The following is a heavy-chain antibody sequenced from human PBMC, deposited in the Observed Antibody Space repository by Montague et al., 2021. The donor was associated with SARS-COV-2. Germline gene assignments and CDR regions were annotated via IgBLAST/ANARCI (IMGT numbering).Heavy chain of an antibody. CDR2: TYYRSKWYN. V-gene: IGHV6-1*01. J-gene: IGHJ4*02. CDR3: DGSSEEEYYFDY. Sequence: CAISGDSVSSNIATWNWIRQSPSRGLEWLGRTYYRSKWYNDYAVSVKSRVIINPDTSNNRISLQLNSVTPEDTAVYYCDGSSEEEYYFDYWGQGTLVTVSS. D-gene: IGHD3-22*01. CDR1: GDSVSSNIAT.